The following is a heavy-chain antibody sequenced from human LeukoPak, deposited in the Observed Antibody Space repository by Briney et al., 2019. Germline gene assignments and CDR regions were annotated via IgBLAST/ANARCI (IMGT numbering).Heavy chain of an antibody. V-gene: IGHV3-30-3*01. J-gene: IGHJ4*02. CDR3: ARDRPNWGIDC. Sequence: GRSLRLSCAASGFTLSSYALHWVRQAPGKGLEWVAVISYDGGNKYYADSVKGRFTISRDNSKNTLYLQMNSLRAEDTAVYYCARDRPNWGIDCWGQGTLVTVSS. CDR2: ISYDGGNK. CDR1: GFTLSSYA. D-gene: IGHD7-27*01.